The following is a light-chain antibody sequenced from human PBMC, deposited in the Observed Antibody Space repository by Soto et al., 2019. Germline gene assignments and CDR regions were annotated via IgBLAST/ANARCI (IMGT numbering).Light chain of an antibody. CDR2: AAS. V-gene: IGKV1-9*01. CDR3: QQVNSYPLT. CDR1: QGISSF. J-gene: IGKJ4*01. Sequence: IQLTQSPSSLSASVGDRVTITCRASQGISSFLAWHQQKPGKAPKLLIYAASTLQSGVPSRFSGSGSGTDFTLIISSLQPEDFATYYCQQVNSYPLTFGGGTKVDIK.